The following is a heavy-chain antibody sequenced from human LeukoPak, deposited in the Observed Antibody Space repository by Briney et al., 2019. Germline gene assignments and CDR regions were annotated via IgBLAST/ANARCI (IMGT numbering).Heavy chain of an antibody. V-gene: IGHV3-21*01. D-gene: IGHD5/OR15-5a*01. Sequence: GGSLRLSCAASGFTFSTYAMSWVRQAPGKGLEWVSSINNVASHIYYAHSVKGRFTISRDNAKNSLYLQMNSLSDEDTAVYYCARDPTQYLRYGHFDYWGQGTLVTVSS. CDR3: ARDPTQYLRYGHFDY. CDR2: INNVASHI. J-gene: IGHJ4*02. CDR1: GFTFSTYA.